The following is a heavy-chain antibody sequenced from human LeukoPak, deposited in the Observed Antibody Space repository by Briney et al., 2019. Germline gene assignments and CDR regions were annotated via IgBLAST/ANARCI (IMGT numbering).Heavy chain of an antibody. V-gene: IGHV3-7*01. J-gene: IGHJ4*02. Sequence: GGSLRLSCAASGFTVSSNYMSWVRQAPGKGLEWVANIKQDGSEKYYVDSVKGRFTISRDNAKNSLYLQMNSLRAEDTAVYYCARTYSSGWYDYWGQGTLVTVSS. CDR3: ARTYSSGWYDY. D-gene: IGHD6-19*01. CDR2: IKQDGSEK. CDR1: GFTVSSNY.